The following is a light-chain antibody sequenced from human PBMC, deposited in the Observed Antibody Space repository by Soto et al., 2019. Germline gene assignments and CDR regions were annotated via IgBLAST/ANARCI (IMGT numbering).Light chain of an antibody. V-gene: IGLV2-11*01. CDR3: CSYIGSYSYV. CDR1: SSDVGNYNS. Sequence: VLTQPRSVSGSPGQSVTISCTGTSSDVGNYNSVSWYQHHPGKAPKLMIYDVNKWPSGVPDRFSGSKSGNTASLTISGLQAEDEADYYCCSYIGSYSYVFGTGTKVTVL. CDR2: DVN. J-gene: IGLJ1*01.